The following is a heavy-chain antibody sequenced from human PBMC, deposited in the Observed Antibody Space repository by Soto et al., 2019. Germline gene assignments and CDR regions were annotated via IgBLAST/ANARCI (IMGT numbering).Heavy chain of an antibody. J-gene: IGHJ4*02. Sequence: PGGSLRLSCAASGFTFSSYSMNWARQAPGKGLEWVSSISSSSSYIYYADSVKGRFTISRDNAKNSLYLQMNSLRAEDTAVYYCARDNMGAAGTFDYWGQGTLVTVSS. V-gene: IGHV3-21*01. D-gene: IGHD6-13*01. CDR3: ARDNMGAAGTFDY. CDR1: GFTFSSYS. CDR2: ISSSSSYI.